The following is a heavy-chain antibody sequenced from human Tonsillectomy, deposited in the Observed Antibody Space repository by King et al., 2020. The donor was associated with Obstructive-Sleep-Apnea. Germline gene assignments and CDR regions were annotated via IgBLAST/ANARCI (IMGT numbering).Heavy chain of an antibody. CDR2: INHSVST. J-gene: IGHJ5*02. D-gene: IGHD6-13*01. Sequence: VQLQQWGAGLLKPSETLSLTCAVFGGSFSDYYWSWIRQPPGQGLEWIGEINHSVSTNYNPSLESRVTISVDTSKNQFSLKLNSVTAADTAVYYCARGSGAAAVNWFDPWGQGALVTVSS. V-gene: IGHV4-34*01. CDR1: GGSFSDYY. CDR3: ARGSGAAAVNWFDP.